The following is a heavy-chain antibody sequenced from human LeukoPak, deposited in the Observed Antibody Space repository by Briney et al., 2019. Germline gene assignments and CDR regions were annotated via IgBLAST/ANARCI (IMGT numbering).Heavy chain of an antibody. CDR2: INGDGSST. J-gene: IGHJ6*02. Sequence: GGSLRLSCAASGFTFSSYWMHWVRHAPGKGLVWVSRINGDGSSTSYADSVKGRFTISRDNAKNTLYLQMNSLRAEDTAVYHCAREGDGYNYGDYYYGMDVWGQGTTGTVSS. CDR1: GFTFSSYW. D-gene: IGHD5-24*01. CDR3: AREGDGYNYGDYYYGMDV. V-gene: IGHV3-74*01.